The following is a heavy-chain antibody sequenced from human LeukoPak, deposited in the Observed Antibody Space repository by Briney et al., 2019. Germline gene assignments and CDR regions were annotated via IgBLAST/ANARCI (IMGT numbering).Heavy chain of an antibody. Sequence: ASEKVSCKASGYTFTKYGIDWVRQAPGQGLEWMGWINTNNGNPTYVQDFTGRFVFSLDTSVNTAYLQISSLKAEDTAVYYCARDVGDWGQGTLVIVSP. CDR2: INTNNGNP. CDR1: GYTFTKYG. V-gene: IGHV7-4-1*02. J-gene: IGHJ4*02. D-gene: IGHD3-3*01. CDR3: ARDVGD.